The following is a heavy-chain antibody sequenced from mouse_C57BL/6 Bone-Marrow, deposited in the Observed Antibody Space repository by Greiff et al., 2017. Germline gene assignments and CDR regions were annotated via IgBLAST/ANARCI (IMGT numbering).Heavy chain of an antibody. CDR1: GYTFTSYW. CDR2: IHPSDSDT. V-gene: IGHV1-74*01. J-gene: IGHJ4*01. Sequence: QVQLQQPGAELVKPGASVKVSCKASGYTFTSYWMPWVKQRPGQGLEWIGRIHPSDSDTNYNQKFKGKATLTVDKSSSTAYMQLSSLTSEDTAVYYCARVYYDYLYYYAMDYWGQGTSVTVSS. CDR3: ARVYYDYLYYYAMDY. D-gene: IGHD2-4*01.